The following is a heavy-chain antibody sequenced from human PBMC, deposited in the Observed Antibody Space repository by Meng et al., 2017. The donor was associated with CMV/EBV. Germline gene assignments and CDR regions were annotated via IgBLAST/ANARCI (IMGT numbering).Heavy chain of an antibody. Sequence: GESLKISCVGSGFIFSDYYMSWIRQAPRKGLEIVSDISSSGASIYYADSVEGRFTISRDNARNSLYLQMNTLRAEDTAVYYCARDETATQSERSAYSPDAFDIWGQGTMVTVSS. CDR3: ARDETATQSERSAYSPDAFDI. J-gene: IGHJ3*02. D-gene: IGHD3-22*01. CDR1: GFIFSDYY. CDR2: ISSSGASI. V-gene: IGHV3-11*01.